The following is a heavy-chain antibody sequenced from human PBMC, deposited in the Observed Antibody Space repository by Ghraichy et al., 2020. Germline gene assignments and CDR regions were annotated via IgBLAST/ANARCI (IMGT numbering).Heavy chain of an antibody. D-gene: IGHD1-26*01. CDR1: GFDFSDSA. CDR2: LRSDGTEK. CDR3: TRGGWDL. J-gene: IGHJ4*02. V-gene: IGHV3-30*02. Sequence: SCAAFGFDFSDSAMYWVRQAPGTGLEWVASLRSDGTEKASADSVKGRFTISRDNPKNTLYLEMSSLRVEDTAVYYCTRGGWDLWGQGTLVTVSS.